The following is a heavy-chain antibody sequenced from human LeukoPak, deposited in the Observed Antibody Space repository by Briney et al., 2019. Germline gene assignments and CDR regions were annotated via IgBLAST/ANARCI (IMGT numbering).Heavy chain of an antibody. CDR2: IIPIFGIA. V-gene: IGHV1-69*10. Sequence: SVKVSCKASGGTFSSYAISWVRQAPGQGLEWMGGIIPIFGIANYAQKFQGRVTITADKSTSTAYMELSSLRSEDTAVYYCAKIRYDILTGYYVYYYGMDVWGQGTTVTVSS. D-gene: IGHD3-9*01. CDR1: GGTFSSYA. J-gene: IGHJ6*02. CDR3: AKIRYDILTGYYVYYYGMDV.